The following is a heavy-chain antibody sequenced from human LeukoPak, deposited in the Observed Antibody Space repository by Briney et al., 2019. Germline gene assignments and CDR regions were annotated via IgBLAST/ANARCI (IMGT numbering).Heavy chain of an antibody. J-gene: IGHJ4*02. D-gene: IGHD6-13*01. CDR2: ISYDGSDK. V-gene: IGHV3-30*18. Sequence: GRSLRLSCAASGFTFSSYGMHWVRQAPGKGLEWVAIISYDGSDKYYADSVKGRFTISRDNSKNALYLQMNSLRAEDTAVYYCAKDGAPAAGEDYFDYWGQGTLVTVSS. CDR3: AKDGAPAAGEDYFDY. CDR1: GFTFSSYG.